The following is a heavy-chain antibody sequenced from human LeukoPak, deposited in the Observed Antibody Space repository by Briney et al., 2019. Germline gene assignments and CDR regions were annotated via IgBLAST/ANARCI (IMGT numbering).Heavy chain of an antibody. CDR1: GFTFSSYW. CDR3: ARASGRIAVAGYFDY. J-gene: IGHJ4*02. V-gene: IGHV3-7*01. D-gene: IGHD6-19*01. Sequence: SGGSLRLSCAASGFTFSSYWMSWVRQAPGKGLEWVANIKQDGSEKYYVDSVKGRFTISRDNAKNSLYLQMNSLRAEDTAVYYCARASGRIAVAGYFDYWGQGTLVTVSS. CDR2: IKQDGSEK.